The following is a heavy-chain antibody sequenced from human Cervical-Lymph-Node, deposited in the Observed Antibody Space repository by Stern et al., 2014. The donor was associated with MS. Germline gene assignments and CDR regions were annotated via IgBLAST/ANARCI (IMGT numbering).Heavy chain of an antibody. CDR2: IYYSGIT. CDR1: GASISSSY. V-gene: IGHV4-59*01. J-gene: IGHJ4*02. D-gene: IGHD2-15*01. CDR3: AKWWTGGYGHFDY. Sequence: VQLVESGPGLVKPSETLSLTCTVSGASISSSYWSWIRQPPGKGPEWIAYIYYSGITNYNPSLRSRVTISVDMAKNQFSLKVTSVTAADTAVYYCAKWWTGGYGHFDYWGQGILVTVSS.